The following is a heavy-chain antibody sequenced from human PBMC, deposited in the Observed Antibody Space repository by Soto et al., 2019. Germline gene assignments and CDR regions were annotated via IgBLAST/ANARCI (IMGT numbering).Heavy chain of an antibody. Sequence: QPWGSLRLSCAASGFTFSSYAMHWFRQAPGKGLEWVAVISYDGSNKYYADSVKGRFTISRDNSKNTLYLQMNSLRAEDTAVYYCARVLTMIVVVPGDGMDVWGQGTTVTVSS. CDR2: ISYDGSNK. CDR1: GFTFSSYA. V-gene: IGHV3-30-3*01. CDR3: ARVLTMIVVVPGDGMDV. J-gene: IGHJ6*02. D-gene: IGHD3-22*01.